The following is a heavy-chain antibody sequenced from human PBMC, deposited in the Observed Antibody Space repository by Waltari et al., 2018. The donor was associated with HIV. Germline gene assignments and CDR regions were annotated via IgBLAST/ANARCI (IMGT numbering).Heavy chain of an antibody. D-gene: IGHD3-10*01. CDR2: INHSVCT. CDR1: GGSFSGYY. Sequence: QVQLQQWGAGLLKPSETLSLTCAVYGGSFSGYYWSWIRQPPGKGLEWIGEINHSVCTNYNPSLNSRVPISVDASKNQFSLKLSSVTAADTAVYYCARSGIDIPLSGMDVWGQGTTVTVSS. V-gene: IGHV4-34*01. CDR3: ARSGIDIPLSGMDV. J-gene: IGHJ6*02.